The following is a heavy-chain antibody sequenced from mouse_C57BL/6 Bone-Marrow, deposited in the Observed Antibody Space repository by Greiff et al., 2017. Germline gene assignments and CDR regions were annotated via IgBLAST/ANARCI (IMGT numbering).Heavy chain of an antibody. CDR3: ARDPYYYGSGLFAV. D-gene: IGHD1-1*01. Sequence: EVQRVESGGGLVKPGGSLKLSCAASGFTFSSYAMSWVRQTPEKRLEWVATISDGGSYTYYPDNVKGRFTISRDNAKNNLYLQMSHLKSEDTAMYYCARDPYYYGSGLFAVWGTGTLVTVSA. J-gene: IGHJ3*01. V-gene: IGHV5-4*01. CDR1: GFTFSSYA. CDR2: ISDGGSYT.